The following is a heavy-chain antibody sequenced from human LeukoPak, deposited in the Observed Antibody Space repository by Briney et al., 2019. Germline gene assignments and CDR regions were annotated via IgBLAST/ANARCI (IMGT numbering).Heavy chain of an antibody. CDR1: GYTFTGYY. CDR3: ARDRHSSSWGSYYGMDV. J-gene: IGHJ6*02. Sequence: ASVKVSRKASGYTFTGYYMHWVRQAPGQGLEWMGWINPNSGGTNYAQKFQGRVTMTRDTSISTAYMELSRLRSDDTAVYYCARDRHSSSWGSYYGMDVWGQGTTVTVSS. CDR2: INPNSGGT. V-gene: IGHV1-2*02. D-gene: IGHD6-13*01.